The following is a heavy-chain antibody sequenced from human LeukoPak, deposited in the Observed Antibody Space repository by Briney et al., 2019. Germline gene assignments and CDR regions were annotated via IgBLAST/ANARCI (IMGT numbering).Heavy chain of an antibody. V-gene: IGHV3-21*06. CDR1: GFTFSSYS. Sequence: PGGSLRLSCAASGFTFSSYSMNWVRQAPGKGLEWVSFISSSSSYIYYADSVKGRFTISRDNAKNSLYLQMNSLRAEDTAVNYCARDSAYGDYVDYWGQGTLVTVSS. CDR3: ARDSAYGDYVDY. D-gene: IGHD4-17*01. CDR2: ISSSSSYI. J-gene: IGHJ4*02.